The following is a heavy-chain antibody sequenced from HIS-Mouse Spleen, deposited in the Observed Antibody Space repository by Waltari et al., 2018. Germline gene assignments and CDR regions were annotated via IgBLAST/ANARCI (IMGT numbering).Heavy chain of an antibody. CDR1: GGSISSSSYY. J-gene: IGHJ2*01. Sequence: QLQLQESGPGLVKPSETLSLTCTVPGGSISSSSYYWGWIRQPPGKGLEWIGSIYYSWRTYYTPSLKSRVTISVATSKNQFALKLSSVTAADTAVYYCAREIPYSSSWYDWYFDLWGRGTLVTVSS. CDR3: AREIPYSSSWYDWYFDL. V-gene: IGHV4-39*07. CDR2: IYYSWRT. D-gene: IGHD6-13*01.